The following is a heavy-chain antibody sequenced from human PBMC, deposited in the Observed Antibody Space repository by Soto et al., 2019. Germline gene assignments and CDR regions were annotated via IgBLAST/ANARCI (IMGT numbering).Heavy chain of an antibody. CDR1: GFTFSSYA. Sequence: QVQLVESGGGVVQPGRSLRLSCAASGFTFSSYAMHWVRQAPGKGLEWVAVISYDGSNKYYADSVKGRCTISRDNSMNTLYLQMNSLRAEDTAVCYCAKGLGGFDGDYNYSASWGQGTLVTVSS. CDR2: ISYDGSNK. V-gene: IGHV3-30*14. J-gene: IGHJ4*02. CDR3: AKGLGGFDGDYNYSAS. D-gene: IGHD4-17*01.